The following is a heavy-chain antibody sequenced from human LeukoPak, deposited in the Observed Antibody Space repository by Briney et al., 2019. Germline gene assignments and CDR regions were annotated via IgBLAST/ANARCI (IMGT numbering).Heavy chain of an antibody. CDR2: ISGDGGST. Sequence: GGSLRLSCAASGFTFDDYAMHWVRQAPGKGLERVSLISGDGGSTYYADSVKGRFTVSRDNSKNSLYLQMNSLRTEDTALYYCAKDIGYSSGWYDYWGQGTLVTVSS. J-gene: IGHJ4*02. D-gene: IGHD6-19*01. CDR1: GFTFDDYA. V-gene: IGHV3-43*02. CDR3: AKDIGYSSGWYDY.